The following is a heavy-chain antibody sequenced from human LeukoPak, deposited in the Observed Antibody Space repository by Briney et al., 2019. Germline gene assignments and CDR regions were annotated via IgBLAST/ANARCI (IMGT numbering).Heavy chain of an antibody. Sequence: GGSLSLSCVGSGFTFRSHWVNWVRQSPGKGLEWVANIKPDGIDKYYLDSARGRFTVSRDNAQNSAFLQMNSLRVEDTAIYYCATISAPTFDIWGQGTLVSVSS. CDR1: GFTFRSHW. J-gene: IGHJ3*02. V-gene: IGHV3-7*01. D-gene: IGHD5-24*01. CDR3: ATISAPTFDI. CDR2: IKPDGIDK.